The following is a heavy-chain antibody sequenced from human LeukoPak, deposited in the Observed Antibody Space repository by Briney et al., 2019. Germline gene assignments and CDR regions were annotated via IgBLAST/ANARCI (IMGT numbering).Heavy chain of an antibody. CDR2: IYSSGST. Sequence: PSETLSLTCTVSGGSISSSSYYWGWIRQPPGKGLEWIGRIYSSGSTNYNPSLKSRVTMSVDTSKNQFSLKLSSVTAADTAVYYCARGASGYDRGPWSDWGQGTLVTVSS. D-gene: IGHD5-12*01. CDR3: ARGASGYDRGPWSD. V-gene: IGHV4-39*07. J-gene: IGHJ4*02. CDR1: GGSISSSSYY.